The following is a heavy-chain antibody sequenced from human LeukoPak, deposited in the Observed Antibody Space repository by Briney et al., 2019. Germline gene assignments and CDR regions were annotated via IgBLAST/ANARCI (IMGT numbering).Heavy chain of an antibody. V-gene: IGHV4-59*07. CDR3: ARGYSGYGVRYNWFDP. CDR1: GRSISSYH. J-gene: IGHJ5*02. Sequence: PSDTLSLTCTVCGRSISSYHWRWIRHPPGKALEGFGYIYSSGSTNYNPSLKSRVTISVDTSKNQFSLKLSSVTAADTAVYYCARGYSGYGVRYNWFDPWGQGTLVTVSS. D-gene: IGHD5-12*01. CDR2: IYSSGST.